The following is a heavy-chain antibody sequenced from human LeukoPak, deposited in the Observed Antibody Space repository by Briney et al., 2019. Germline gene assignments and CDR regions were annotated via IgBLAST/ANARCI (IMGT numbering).Heavy chain of an antibody. CDR1: GFTFSSYS. CDR3: ANLYFDSPDAFDI. V-gene: IGHV3-21*04. D-gene: IGHD3-9*01. Sequence: GGSLRLSCAASGFTFSSYSMNWVRQAPGKGLEWVSSISSSSSYIYYADSAKGRFTISRDNAKNSLYLQMNSLRAEDTAVYYCANLYFDSPDAFDIWGQGTMVTVSS. CDR2: ISSSSSYI. J-gene: IGHJ3*02.